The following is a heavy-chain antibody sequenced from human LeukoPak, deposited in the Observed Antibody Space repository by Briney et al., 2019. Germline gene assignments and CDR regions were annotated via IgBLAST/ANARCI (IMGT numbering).Heavy chain of an antibody. J-gene: IGHJ6*03. Sequence: GASVKVSCKASGYTFTSYDINWVRQATGQGLEWMGWMNPNSGNTGYAQKFQGRVTMTRNTSISTAYMELSSLRSEDTAVYYCATNLYCTSTSCQDYYYYYMDVWGKGTTVTVSS. D-gene: IGHD2-2*01. V-gene: IGHV1-8*01. CDR2: MNPNSGNT. CDR1: GYTFTSYD. CDR3: ATNLYCTSTSCQDYYYYYMDV.